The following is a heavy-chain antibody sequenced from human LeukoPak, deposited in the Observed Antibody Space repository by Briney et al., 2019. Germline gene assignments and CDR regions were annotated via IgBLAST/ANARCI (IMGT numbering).Heavy chain of an antibody. CDR3: ASFPGTSRFQY. CDR1: GGSISSYY. V-gene: IGHV4-59*01. CDR2: IYYSGST. J-gene: IGHJ4*02. Sequence: SETLSLTCTVSGGSISSYYWNWIRQPPGKGLEWIGYIYYSGSTSYNPSLKSRVTISVDTSKNQFSLKLTSVTAADTAVYYCASFPGTSRFQYWGQGTLVTVSS. D-gene: IGHD3-3*01.